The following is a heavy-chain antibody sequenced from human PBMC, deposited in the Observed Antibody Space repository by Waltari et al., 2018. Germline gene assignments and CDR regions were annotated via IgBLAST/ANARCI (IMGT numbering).Heavy chain of an antibody. CDR2: IKTDSEGAAT. Sequence: VQLVESGGGLVQPGGSLRLSCGVSGLATPTFQRADMSWVRRAPTRGLGWIGRIKTDSEGAATELAAPVKGRFSISRDDSKKTLYLQLSSLEKDDTAVYYCVTDRGDFDYWGQGTLVTVSS. V-gene: IGHV3-15*01. J-gene: IGHJ4*02. D-gene: IGHD3-10*01. CDR1: GLATPTFQRAD. CDR3: VTDRGDFDY.